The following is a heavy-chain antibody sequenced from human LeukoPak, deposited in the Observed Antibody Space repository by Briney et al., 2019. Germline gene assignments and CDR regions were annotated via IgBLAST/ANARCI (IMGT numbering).Heavy chain of an antibody. D-gene: IGHD6-19*01. CDR1: GYTFTSYD. Sequence: ASVKVSCKASGYTFTSYDINWVRQATGQGLEWMGWMNPNSGNTGYAQKFQGRVTITRNTSISTAYMELSSLRPEDTAVYYCAIGIAVAGGFDPWGQGTLVTVSS. CDR2: MNPNSGNT. CDR3: AIGIAVAGGFDP. V-gene: IGHV1-8*03. J-gene: IGHJ5*02.